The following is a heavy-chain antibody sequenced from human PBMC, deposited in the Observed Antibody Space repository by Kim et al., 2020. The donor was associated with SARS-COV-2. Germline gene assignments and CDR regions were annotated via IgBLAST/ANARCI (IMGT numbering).Heavy chain of an antibody. CDR2: ISYDGSNK. D-gene: IGHD6-13*01. CDR3: AREEYSSSWLRILDY. Sequence: GGSLRLSCAASGFTFSSYAMHWVRQAPGKGLEWVAVISYDGSNKYYADSVKGRFTISRDNSKNTLYLQMNSLRAEDTAVYYCAREEYSSSWLRILDYWGQGTLVTVSS. J-gene: IGHJ4*02. V-gene: IGHV3-30*04. CDR1: GFTFSSYA.